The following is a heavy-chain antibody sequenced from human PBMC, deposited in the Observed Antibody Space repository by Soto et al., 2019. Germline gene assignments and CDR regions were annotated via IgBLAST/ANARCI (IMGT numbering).Heavy chain of an antibody. J-gene: IGHJ4*02. CDR1: GFSFTTYA. CDR2: VSGSGSTT. CDR3: ASDPRYYDSGGYYDY. D-gene: IGHD3-22*01. Sequence: EVQLLESGGGLVQPGGSLRLSCAASGFSFTTYAMGWVRQAPGKGLEWVSAVSGSGSTTYYADSVKGRFIISRNNAKTTAYLYMNSLRAEDTAVYYCASDPRYYDSGGYYDYWGQGTLVTVSS. V-gene: IGHV3-23*01.